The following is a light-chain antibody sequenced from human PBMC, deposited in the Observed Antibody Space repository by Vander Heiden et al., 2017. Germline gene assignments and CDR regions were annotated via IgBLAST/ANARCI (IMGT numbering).Light chain of an antibody. CDR3: QQYYSTPYT. J-gene: IGKJ2*01. V-gene: IGKV4-1*01. CDR1: QRVLYSSNNKNY. CDR2: WAS. Sequence: DIVMTPSPASLAVSLGERATINCKSSQRVLYSSNNKNYLAWYQQKPGQPPKLLIYWASTRESGVPDRFSGSGSGTDFTLTISSLQAEDVAVYYCQQYYSTPYTFGQGTKLEIK.